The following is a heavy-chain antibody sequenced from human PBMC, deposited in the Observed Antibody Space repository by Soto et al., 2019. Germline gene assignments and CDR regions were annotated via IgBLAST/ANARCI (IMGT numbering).Heavy chain of an antibody. J-gene: IGHJ4*02. V-gene: IGHV3-23*01. CDR3: AKKINSGPGSQYFDY. Sequence: GGSLRLSCAASGFTFSSYSMSWVRQAPGKGLEWVSGFRTGGDGGTTYYADSVKGRFTISRDNSKNTLFLQMNSLRAEDTAIYYCAKKINSGPGSQYFDYWGQGTLVTVSS. D-gene: IGHD1-1*01. CDR2: FRTGGDGGTT. CDR1: GFTFSSYS.